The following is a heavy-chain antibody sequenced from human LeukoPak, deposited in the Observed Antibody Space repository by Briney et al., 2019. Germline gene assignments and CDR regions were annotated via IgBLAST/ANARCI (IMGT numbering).Heavy chain of an antibody. D-gene: IGHD3-9*01. CDR3: TTEGILTGGLDI. CDR2: IKSKTDGGTT. V-gene: IGHV3-15*01. J-gene: IGHJ3*02. Sequence: PGGSLRLSCAASGFTFTNAWMSWVRQAPGKGLEWVGRIKSKTDGGTTDYAAPVKGRFTISRDDSKNTLYLQMNSLKTEDTAVYYCTTEGILTGGLDIWGQGTMVTVSS. CDR1: GFTFTNAW.